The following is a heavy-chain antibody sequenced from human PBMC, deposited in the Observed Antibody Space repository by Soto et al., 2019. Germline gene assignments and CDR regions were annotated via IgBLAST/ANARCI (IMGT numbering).Heavy chain of an antibody. Sequence: GGSLRLSCAASGFIFSTYAMNWVRQAPGKGLEWVSAISSSGDSAYYAESVRGRFTVSRDNSINTLYLQMRSLRPEDTAVYYCAHPRGYGVFDAVDIWGQGTMFTVSS. CDR2: ISSSGDSA. D-gene: IGHD4-17*01. CDR3: AHPRGYGVFDAVDI. J-gene: IGHJ3*02. V-gene: IGHV3-23*01. CDR1: GFIFSTYA.